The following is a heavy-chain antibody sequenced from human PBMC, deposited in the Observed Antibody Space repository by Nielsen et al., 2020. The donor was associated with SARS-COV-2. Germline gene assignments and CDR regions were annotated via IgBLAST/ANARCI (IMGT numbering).Heavy chain of an antibody. D-gene: IGHD3-3*01. V-gene: IGHV3-23*01. CDR1: GFTFSSYG. CDR3: ARGGVVPALFYYYYIDV. CDR2: ISGSGGTT. J-gene: IGHJ6*03. Sequence: GESLKISCAASGFTFSSYGMYWVRQSPGTGLEWVSGISGSGGTTYYADSVKGRFTISRDNSKNTLFLQMNNLRVEDTAVYYCARGGVVPALFYYYYIDVWGKGTKVTVSS.